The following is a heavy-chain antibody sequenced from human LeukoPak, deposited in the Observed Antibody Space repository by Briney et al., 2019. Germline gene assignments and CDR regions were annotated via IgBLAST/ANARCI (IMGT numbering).Heavy chain of an antibody. CDR3: ARAGPLRFLEWLTPYNWFDP. Sequence: HPGRSLRLSCAASGFTFSSYGMHWVRQAPGKGLEWVAVIWYDGSNKYYADSVKGRFTISRDNAKNSLYLQMNSLRAEDTAVYYCARAGPLRFLEWLTPYNWFDPWGQGTLVTVSS. V-gene: IGHV3-33*01. J-gene: IGHJ5*02. CDR1: GFTFSSYG. D-gene: IGHD3-3*01. CDR2: IWYDGSNK.